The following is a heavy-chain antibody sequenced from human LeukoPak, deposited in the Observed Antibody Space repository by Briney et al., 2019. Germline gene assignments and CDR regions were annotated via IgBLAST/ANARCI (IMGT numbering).Heavy chain of an antibody. CDR2: ISSSGSTI. J-gene: IGHJ5*02. V-gene: IGHV3-48*03. D-gene: IGHD2-2*01. CDR1: GFTFSSYE. Sequence: GGSLRLSYAASGFTFSSYEMNWVRQAPGKGLEWVSYISSSGSTIYYADSVKGRFTISRDNAKNSLYLQMNSLRAEDTAVYYCAREVRYCSSTSCWFDPWGQGTLVTVSS. CDR3: AREVRYCSSTSCWFDP.